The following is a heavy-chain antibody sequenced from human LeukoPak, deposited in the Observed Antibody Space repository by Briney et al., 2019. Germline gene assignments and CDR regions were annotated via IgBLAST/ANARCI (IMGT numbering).Heavy chain of an antibody. J-gene: IGHJ4*02. D-gene: IGHD1-26*01. CDR3: ARDVIVGASRFDY. V-gene: IGHV3-30-3*01. CDR2: ISYDGGNK. Sequence: GGSLRLSCAASGFTFSSYAMHWVRQAPGKGLEWVAVISYDGGNKYYADSVKGRFTISRDNSKNTLYLQMNSLRAEDTAVYYCARDVIVGASRFDYWGQGTLVTVSS. CDR1: GFTFSSYA.